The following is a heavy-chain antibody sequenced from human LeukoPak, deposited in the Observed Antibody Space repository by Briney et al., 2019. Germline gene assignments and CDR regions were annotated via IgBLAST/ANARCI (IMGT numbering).Heavy chain of an antibody. Sequence: GGSLRLSCAASGFTFTTYGMTWVRQAPGKGLEWVSAITGSGGSTFYADSVKGRFTISRDNSKNTLYLQMNSLRAEDTAVYYCARETWTTPPPYYYYYMDVWGKGTTVTVSS. V-gene: IGHV3-23*01. D-gene: IGHD1-1*01. CDR3: ARETWTTPPPYYYYYMDV. J-gene: IGHJ6*03. CDR1: GFTFTTYG. CDR2: ITGSGGST.